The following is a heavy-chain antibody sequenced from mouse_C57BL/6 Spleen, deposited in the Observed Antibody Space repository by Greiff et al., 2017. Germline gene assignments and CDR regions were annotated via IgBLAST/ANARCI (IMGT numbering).Heavy chain of an antibody. CDR1: GFTFSDYG. CDR3: ARGNLLWFFAY. D-gene: IGHD2-2*01. CDR2: ISSGSSTI. V-gene: IGHV5-17*01. Sequence: EVKLVESGGGLVKPGGSLKLSCAASGFTFSDYGMHWVRQAPEKGLEWVAYISSGSSTIYYADTVKGRFTISRDNAKNTLFLQMTSLRSEDTAMYYCARGNLLWFFAYWGQGTLVTVSA. J-gene: IGHJ3*01.